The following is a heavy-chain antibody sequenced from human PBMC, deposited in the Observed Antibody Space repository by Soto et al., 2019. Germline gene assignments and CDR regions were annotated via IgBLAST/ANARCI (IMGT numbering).Heavy chain of an antibody. CDR3: SQGVTNWFDP. V-gene: IGHV3-23*01. CDR1: GFTFSSFA. CDR2: ISGSGGST. Sequence: VQLLESGGGMLQPGGSLRLSCAASGFTFSSFAMNWVRQAPGKGLEWVSGISGSGGSTYYADSVKGRFTVSRDNSKNTLYLQINSLRAEDTAVYYCSQGVTNWFDPWGQGTLLTVSS. J-gene: IGHJ5*02.